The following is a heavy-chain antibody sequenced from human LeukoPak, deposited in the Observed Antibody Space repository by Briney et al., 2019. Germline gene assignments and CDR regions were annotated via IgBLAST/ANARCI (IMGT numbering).Heavy chain of an antibody. D-gene: IGHD1-14*01. CDR2: TYYRSKWYN. J-gene: IGHJ6*02. CDR1: GDSVSNNSAA. V-gene: IGHV6-1*01. Sequence: SQTLSLTCAISGDSVSNNSAAWDWIRQSPSRGLEWLGRTYYRSKWYNDYAVSVKSRITINPDTSKNQFSLQLNSVTPEDTAVYYCARDSREVGRYYYGMDVWGQGTTVTVSS. CDR3: ARDSREVGRYYYGMDV.